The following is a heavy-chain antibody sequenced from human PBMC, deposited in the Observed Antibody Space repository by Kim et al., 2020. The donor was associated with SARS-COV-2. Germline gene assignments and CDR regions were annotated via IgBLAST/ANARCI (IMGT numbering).Heavy chain of an antibody. J-gene: IGHJ6*02. CDR2: INHSGGT. V-gene: IGHV4-34*01. D-gene: IGHD3-3*01. Sequence: SETLSLTCAVYVGSFSGYQWTWIRQSPGKGLEWIGEINHSGGTNYNPSLESRVALSVDTSKNQFSLKVKSVTAADTAVYFCARSRAGVVPSPIMGLGPYYDYYALDVWGQGTTVSVSS. CDR3: ARSRAGVVPSPIMGLGPYYDYYALDV. CDR1: VGSFSGYQ.